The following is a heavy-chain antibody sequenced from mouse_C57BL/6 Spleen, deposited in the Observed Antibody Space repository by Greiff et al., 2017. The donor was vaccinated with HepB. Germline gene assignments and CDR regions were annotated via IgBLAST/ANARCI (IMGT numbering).Heavy chain of an antibody. CDR2: ISDGGSYT. V-gene: IGHV5-4*03. CDR1: GFTFSSYA. Sequence: DVKLVESGGGLVKPGGSLKLSCAASGFTFSSYAMSWVRQTPEKRLEWVATISDGGSYTYYPDNVKGRFTISRDNAKNNLYLQMSHLKSEDTAMYYCARKATGYFDVWGTGTTVTVSS. J-gene: IGHJ1*03. CDR3: ARKATGYFDV. D-gene: IGHD1-1*01.